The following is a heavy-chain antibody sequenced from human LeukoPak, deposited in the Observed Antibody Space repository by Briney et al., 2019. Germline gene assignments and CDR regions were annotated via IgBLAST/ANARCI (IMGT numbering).Heavy chain of an antibody. Sequence: GGSLGLSCAASGYTFSSYSMNWVRQAPGKGLEWVWPNSGRSNNIYYADSVRGRFRISRDDARDSLYLQMNSLRAEDTAVYYCVRLRRNSDTSGFYYYYDFWGQGTLVTVSS. CDR2: NSGRSNNI. CDR3: VRLRRNSDTSGFYYYYDF. J-gene: IGHJ4*02. CDR1: GYTFSSYS. V-gene: IGHV3-21*01. D-gene: IGHD3-22*01.